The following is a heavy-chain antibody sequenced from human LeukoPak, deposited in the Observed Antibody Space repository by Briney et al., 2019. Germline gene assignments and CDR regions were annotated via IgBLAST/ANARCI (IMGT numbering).Heavy chain of an antibody. V-gene: IGHV1-18*01. CDR3: ARDRPHYYGSGSYYNEPYYFDY. Sequence: ASVKVSCKASGYTFTSYGISWVRQAPGQGLEWMGWISAYNGNTNYAQKLQGRVTMTTDTSTSTAYMELRSLRSDDTAVYYCARDRPHYYGSGSYYNEPYYFDYWGQGTLVTVSS. J-gene: IGHJ4*02. CDR2: ISAYNGNT. D-gene: IGHD3-10*01. CDR1: GYTFTSYG.